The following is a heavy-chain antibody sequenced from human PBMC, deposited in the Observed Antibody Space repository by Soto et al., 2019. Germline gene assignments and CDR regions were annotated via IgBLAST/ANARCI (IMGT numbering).Heavy chain of an antibody. CDR2: IYYSGST. J-gene: IGHJ3*02. Sequence: QLQLQESGPGLVKPSETLSLTCTVSGGSISSSSYYWGWIRQPPGKGLEWIGSIYYSGSTYYNPSLKSPVTISVDTSKNQTSLKLSSVTAADTAVYYCARHASEGTMAALDAFDIWGQGTMVTVSS. V-gene: IGHV4-39*01. D-gene: IGHD3-10*01. CDR3: ARHASEGTMAALDAFDI. CDR1: GGSISSSSYY.